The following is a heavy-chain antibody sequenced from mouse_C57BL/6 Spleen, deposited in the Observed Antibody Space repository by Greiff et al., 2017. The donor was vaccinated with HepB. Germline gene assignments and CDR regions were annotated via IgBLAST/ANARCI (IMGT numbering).Heavy chain of an antibody. Sequence: QVQLQQSGAELVMPGASVKLSCKASGYTFTSYWMHWVKQRPGQGLEWIGEIDPSDSYTNYNQKFKGKSTLTVDKSSSTAYMQLSSLTSEDSAVYYCARSGGSFDYWGQGTTLTVSS. J-gene: IGHJ2*01. CDR2: IDPSDSYT. CDR1: GYTFTSYW. D-gene: IGHD3-1*01. CDR3: ARSGGSFDY. V-gene: IGHV1-69*01.